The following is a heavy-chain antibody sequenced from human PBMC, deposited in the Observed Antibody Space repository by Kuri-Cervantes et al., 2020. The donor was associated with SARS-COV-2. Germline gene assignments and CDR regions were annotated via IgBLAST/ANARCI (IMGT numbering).Heavy chain of an antibody. V-gene: IGHV4-30-4*08. Sequence: SETLSLTCTVSGGSISSGDYYWSWIRQPPGKGLEWIGYIYYSGSTYYNPSLKSRVTISVDTSKNQFSLKLISVTAADTAVYYCARGGEMRLRKTGTVIDYWGQGTLVTVSS. CDR3: ARGGEMRLRKTGTVIDY. CDR1: GGSISSGDYY. J-gene: IGHJ4*02. D-gene: IGHD1-1*01. CDR2: IYYSGST.